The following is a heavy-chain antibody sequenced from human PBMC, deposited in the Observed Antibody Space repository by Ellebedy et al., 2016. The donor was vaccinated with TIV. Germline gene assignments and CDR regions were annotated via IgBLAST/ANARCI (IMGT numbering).Heavy chain of an antibody. V-gene: IGHV7-4-1*02. Sequence: ASSVKVSCKASGYTFTTYAMHWVRQAPGQGLEWMGWINTNTGNPTYAQGFTGRFVFSLDTSVSTAYLQISSLKAEDTAVYYCAREESLVELGNWFDSWGQGTLVTVSS. CDR1: GYTFTTYA. CDR2: INTNTGNP. J-gene: IGHJ5*01. CDR3: AREESLVELGNWFDS. D-gene: IGHD3-3*01.